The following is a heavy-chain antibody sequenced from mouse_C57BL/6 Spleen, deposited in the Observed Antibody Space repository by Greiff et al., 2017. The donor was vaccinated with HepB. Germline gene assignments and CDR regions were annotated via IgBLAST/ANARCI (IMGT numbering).Heavy chain of an antibody. CDR2: ISDGGSYT. V-gene: IGHV5-4*01. CDR3: ARALDGYTYFDV. J-gene: IGHJ1*03. D-gene: IGHD2-3*01. CDR1: GFTFSSYA. Sequence: EVQRVESGGGLVKPGGSLKLSCAASGFTFSSYAMSWVRQTPEKRLEWVATISDGGSYTYYPDNVKGRFTISRDNAKNNLYLQMSHLKSEDTAMYYCARALDGYTYFDVWGTGTTVTVSS.